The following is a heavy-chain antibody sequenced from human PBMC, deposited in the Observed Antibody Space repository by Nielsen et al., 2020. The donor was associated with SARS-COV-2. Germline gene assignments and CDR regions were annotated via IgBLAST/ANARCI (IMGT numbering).Heavy chain of an antibody. Sequence: GESLKISCAASGFAFSSYGMHWVRQAPGKGLEWVAVIWYDGSNKYYADSVKGRFTISRDNSKNTLYLQMSSLRAEDTAVYYCARDLRFGETKEDYWGQGTLVTVSS. CDR1: GFAFSSYG. V-gene: IGHV3-33*08. D-gene: IGHD3-10*01. J-gene: IGHJ4*02. CDR3: ARDLRFGETKEDY. CDR2: IWYDGSNK.